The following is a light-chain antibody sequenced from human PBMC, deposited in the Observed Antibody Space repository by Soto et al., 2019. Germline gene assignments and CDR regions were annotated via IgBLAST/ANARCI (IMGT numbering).Light chain of an antibody. V-gene: IGLV1-51*02. Sequence: QSVLTQPPSVSAAPGQKVTISCSGSSSNIGNNYVSWYQQIPGTAPKLLIYENNKRPSGIPDRFSGSKSGTSATLGITGLQTGDEADYYCGTWDSSLSALFGGGTEVTVL. CDR1: SSNIGNNY. CDR3: GTWDSSLSAL. CDR2: ENN. J-gene: IGLJ2*01.